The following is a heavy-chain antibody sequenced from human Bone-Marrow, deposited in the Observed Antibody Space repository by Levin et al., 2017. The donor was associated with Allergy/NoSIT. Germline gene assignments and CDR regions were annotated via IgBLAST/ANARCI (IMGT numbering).Heavy chain of an antibody. V-gene: IGHV3-23*01. CDR3: AKEYYFDSSGSLFDY. CDR2: LSGSGDST. CDR1: GFTFSSYA. Sequence: GGSLRLSCAGSGFTFSSYAMSWVRQAPGKGLEWVSSLSGSGDSTYYADSVKGRFTISRDNSKNTLYLQMVSLRVEDTAVYYCAKEYYFDSSGSLFDYWAQGTLVTVSS. D-gene: IGHD3-22*01. J-gene: IGHJ4*02.